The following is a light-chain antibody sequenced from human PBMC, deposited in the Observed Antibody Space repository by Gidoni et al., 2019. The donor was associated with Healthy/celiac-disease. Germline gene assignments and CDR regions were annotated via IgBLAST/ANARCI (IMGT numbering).Light chain of an antibody. CDR2: WAS. V-gene: IGKV4-1*01. CDR3: QQYYTVPHT. CDR1: QSVLDSSKNKNF. Sequence: DILMNQSPDSLALSLGERATINCKSTQSVLDSSKNKNFLAWYQQKAGQPPKLLIYWASTRESGVPERFSGSGSGTDFSLIISGLQAEDVALYYCQQYYTVPHTFGQGTKVEIK. J-gene: IGKJ1*01.